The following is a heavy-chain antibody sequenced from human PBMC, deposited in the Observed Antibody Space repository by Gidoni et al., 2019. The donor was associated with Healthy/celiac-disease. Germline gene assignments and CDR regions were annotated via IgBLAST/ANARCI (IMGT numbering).Heavy chain of an antibody. V-gene: IGHV1-69*06. D-gene: IGHD3-22*01. CDR1: GGTFSSYA. CDR3: ARGPYNYYDSSGYYRNFDY. Sequence: QVQLVQSEAAVKKPGSSVKVSCKASGGTFSSYAIRWVRQAPGQGLEWLGGIIPIFGTANYAQKFQGRVTITADKSTSTAYMELSSLRSEDTAVYYCARGPYNYYDSSGYYRNFDYWGQGTLVTVSS. J-gene: IGHJ4*02. CDR2: IIPIFGTA.